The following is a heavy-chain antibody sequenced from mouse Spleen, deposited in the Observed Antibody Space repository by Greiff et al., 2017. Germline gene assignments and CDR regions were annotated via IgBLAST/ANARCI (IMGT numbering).Heavy chain of an antibody. Sequence: QVQLQQSGAELVKPGASVKISCKASGYAFSSYWMNWVKQRPGKGLEWIGQIYPGDGDTNYNGKFKGKATLTADKSASTAYMQLSSLTSEDSAVYFCARGTYDYDFAYWGQGTLVTVSA. CDR2: IYPGDGDT. V-gene: IGHV1-80*01. D-gene: IGHD2-4*01. CDR3: ARGTYDYDFAY. CDR1: GYAFSSYW. J-gene: IGHJ3*01.